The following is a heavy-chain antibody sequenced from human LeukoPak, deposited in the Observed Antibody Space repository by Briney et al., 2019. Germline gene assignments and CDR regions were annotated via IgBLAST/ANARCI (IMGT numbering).Heavy chain of an antibody. CDR1: GFTFSSYG. V-gene: IGHV3-30*18. CDR2: ISYDGSNK. J-gene: IGHJ4*02. CDR3: AKLGGSTSFY. Sequence: GGSLRLSCAASGFTFSSYGMHWVRQAPGKGLEWVAVISYDGSNKYYADSVKGRFTISRDNSKNTLYLQMNSLRAEDTAVYYCAKLGGSTSFYWGQGTLVTVSS. D-gene: IGHD2-2*01.